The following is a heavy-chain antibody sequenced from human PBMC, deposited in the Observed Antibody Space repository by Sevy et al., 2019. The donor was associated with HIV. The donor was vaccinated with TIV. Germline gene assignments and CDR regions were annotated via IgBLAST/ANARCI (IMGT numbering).Heavy chain of an antibody. CDR3: ARDKDGYYDFWSGSYYYYGMDV. D-gene: IGHD3-3*01. J-gene: IGHJ6*02. V-gene: IGHV3-74*01. CDR1: GFTFSSYW. CDR2: INSDGSST. Sequence: GGSLRLSCAASGFTFSSYWMRWVRQAPGKGLVWVSRINSDGSSTSYADSVKGRFTISRDNAKNTLYLQMNSLRAEDTAVYYCARDKDGYYDFWSGSYYYYGMDVWGQGTTVTVSS.